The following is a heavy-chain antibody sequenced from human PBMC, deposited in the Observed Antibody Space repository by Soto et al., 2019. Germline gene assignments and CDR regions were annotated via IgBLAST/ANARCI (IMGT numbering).Heavy chain of an antibody. J-gene: IGHJ5*02. CDR2: ISAYNGNT. D-gene: IGHD3-22*01. V-gene: IGHV1-18*04. CDR3: ARNYYDSSGYSYWFDP. Sequence: ASVKVSCKASGYTFTSYGISWVRQAPGQGLEWMGWISAYNGNTNYAQKLQGRGTMTTDTSTSTAYMELRSLRSDDTAVYYCARNYYDSSGYSYWFDPWGQGTLVTVSS. CDR1: GYTFTSYG.